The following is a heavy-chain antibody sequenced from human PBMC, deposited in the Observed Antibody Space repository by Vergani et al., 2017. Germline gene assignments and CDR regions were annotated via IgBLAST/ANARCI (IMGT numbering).Heavy chain of an antibody. CDR1: GGSISSSSYY. D-gene: IGHD5-18*01. Sequence: QLQLQESGPGLVKPSETLSLTCTVSGGSISSSSYYWGWIRQPPGKGLEWIGSIYYSGSTNYNPSLKSRVTISVDTSKNQFSLKLSSVTAADTAVYYCARFRGYSYGATDYFDYWGQGTLVTVSS. V-gene: IGHV4-39*07. CDR3: ARFRGYSYGATDYFDY. J-gene: IGHJ4*02. CDR2: IYYSGST.